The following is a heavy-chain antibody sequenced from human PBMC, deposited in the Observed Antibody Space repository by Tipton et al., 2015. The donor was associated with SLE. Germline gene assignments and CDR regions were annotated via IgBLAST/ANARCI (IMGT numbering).Heavy chain of an antibody. D-gene: IGHD1-1*01. CDR3: ARGRGTNWYFDL. J-gene: IGHJ2*01. V-gene: IGHV3-74*01. CDR1: GVTSSIYW. Sequence: SGVTSSIYWMHWVRQAPGKGLVWVSRINNNGSSTTYADSVKGRFTVSRDNAKNTLYLQMNSLRVEDTAVYYCARGRGTNWYFDLWGRGTLVTVSS. CDR2: INNNGSST.